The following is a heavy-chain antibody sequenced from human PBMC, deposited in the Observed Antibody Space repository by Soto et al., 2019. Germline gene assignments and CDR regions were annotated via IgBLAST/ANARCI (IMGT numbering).Heavy chain of an antibody. V-gene: IGHV1-69*12. CDR3: ARVPPRGQWYFDY. Sequence: QVQLVQSGAGVKKPGSSVKVSCTASGGTFSSYAISWVRQAPGQGLEWMGGIIPSFGTENYAQKFQGRVTITAEESTRPDDMEPSSLRSEDTAVYDCARVPPRGQWYFDYWGKGTLVTVSS. CDR2: IIPSFGTE. CDR1: GGTFSSYA. D-gene: IGHD2-8*01. J-gene: IGHJ4*02.